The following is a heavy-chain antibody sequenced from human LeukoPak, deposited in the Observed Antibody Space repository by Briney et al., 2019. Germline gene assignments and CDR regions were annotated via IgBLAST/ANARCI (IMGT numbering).Heavy chain of an antibody. D-gene: IGHD3-10*01. J-gene: IGHJ5*02. CDR2: IYYSGST. CDR3: ARVWLPWFGELYVHNWFDP. Sequence: SETLSLTCTVSGGSISSYYWSWIRQPPGKGLEWIGYIYYSGSTNYNPSLKSRVTISVDTSKNQFSLKLTSVTAADTAVYYCARVWLPWFGELYVHNWFDPWGQGTLVTVSS. V-gene: IGHV4-59*12. CDR1: GGSISSYY.